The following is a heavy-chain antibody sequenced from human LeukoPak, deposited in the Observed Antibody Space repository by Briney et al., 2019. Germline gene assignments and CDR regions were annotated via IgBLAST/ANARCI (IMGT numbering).Heavy chain of an antibody. Sequence: SETLSLTCTVSGVSISNYYWSWIRQPPGKGLEWIGYIYYSVSINYNPSLKSRVTISVDTPQNQSSLKLTSVTAADTAVYYCARGERLGLDYWGQGTLVTVSS. CDR1: GVSISNYY. CDR2: IYYSVSI. D-gene: IGHD1-26*01. J-gene: IGHJ4*02. V-gene: IGHV4-59*01. CDR3: ARGERLGLDY.